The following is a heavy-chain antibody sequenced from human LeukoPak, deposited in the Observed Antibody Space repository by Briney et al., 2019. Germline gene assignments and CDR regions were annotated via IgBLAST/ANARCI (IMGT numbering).Heavy chain of an antibody. J-gene: IGHJ4*02. CDR1: GFTFDDYA. CDR2: ISWNSGIV. V-gene: IGHV3-9*01. CDR3: AKDMSTGGYSSSWYVSTFDY. Sequence: QSGGSLRLSCAASGFTFDDYAMHWVRQGPGKGLEWVSGISWNSGIVGYADSVKGRFTISRDNAKNSLYLQMNSLRAEDTALYYCAKDMSTGGYSSSWYVSTFDYWGQGTLVTVSS. D-gene: IGHD6-13*01.